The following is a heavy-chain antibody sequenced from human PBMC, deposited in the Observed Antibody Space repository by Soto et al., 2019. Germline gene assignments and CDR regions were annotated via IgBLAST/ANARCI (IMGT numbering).Heavy chain of an antibody. J-gene: IGHJ4*02. CDR3: AREKDCTSASCYRGHFDY. Sequence: GGSLRLSCATSGFTFSSYAMHWVRQAPGKGLEWVAAIWYDGSNKYYADSVKGRFTISKDNSENTLYLQMNSLRVEDTAVYYCAREKDCTSASCYRGHFDYWGQGALVTVSS. CDR2: IWYDGSNK. CDR1: GFTFSSYA. V-gene: IGHV3-33*01. D-gene: IGHD2-2*01.